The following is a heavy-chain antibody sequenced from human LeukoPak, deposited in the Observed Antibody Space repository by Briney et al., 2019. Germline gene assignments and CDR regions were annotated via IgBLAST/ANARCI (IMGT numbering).Heavy chain of an antibody. D-gene: IGHD3-22*01. CDR1: GFSFSSYG. J-gene: IGHJ6*03. V-gene: IGHV3-30*02. CDR2: IRYDGSNQ. Sequence: PGGSLRLSCAASGFSFSSYGMHWVRQAPGKGLEWVAFIRYDGSNQYYADSVKGRFTISRDNSKNTLYLQMNSLRAEDTAVYYCAKGAISMRSYWYYYYMDVWGKGTTVTVSS. CDR3: AKGAISMRSYWYYYYMDV.